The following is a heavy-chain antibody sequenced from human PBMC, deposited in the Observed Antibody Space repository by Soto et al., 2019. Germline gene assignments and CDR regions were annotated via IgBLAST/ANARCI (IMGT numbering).Heavy chain of an antibody. CDR3: ARNTGQRWLRNYYMDV. V-gene: IGHV1-18*01. CDR2: IGAYNGNT. J-gene: IGHJ6*03. Sequence: ASVKVSCKASGYTFTSYGISWVRQAPGQGLEWMGWIGAYNGNTNYAQKLQGRVTMTTDTSTSTAYMELRSLRSDDTAVYYCARNTGQRWLRNYYMDVWGKGTTVTVSS. CDR1: GYTFTSYG. D-gene: IGHD5-18*01.